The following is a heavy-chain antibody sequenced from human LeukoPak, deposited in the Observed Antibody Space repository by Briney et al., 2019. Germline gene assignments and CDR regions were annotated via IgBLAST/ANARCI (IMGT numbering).Heavy chain of an antibody. CDR2: IRSSGSIK. J-gene: IGHJ4*02. D-gene: IGHD2-15*01. CDR1: GFTFSDYY. Sequence: GGSLRLSCAASGFTFSDYYMSWIRQAPGKGLEWVSYIRSSGSIKFYADSVRGRFTISRDNAKNSLYLQMNSLRSEDTAVYYCAREGYCSGGSCYDYWGQGTLVTVSS. V-gene: IGHV3-11*01. CDR3: AREGYCSGGSCYDY.